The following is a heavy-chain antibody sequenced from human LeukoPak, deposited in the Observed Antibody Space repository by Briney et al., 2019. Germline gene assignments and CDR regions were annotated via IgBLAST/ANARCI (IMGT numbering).Heavy chain of an antibody. CDR1: GFTFNNYA. Sequence: GGSLRLSCAASGFTFNNYAMSWVRQAPGKGREWVSAITSGGGDTYHADSVKGRFTISRDNSKNTLYLQMNSLRVEDTALYYCVKGSSSSRPYYFDYWGQGTLVTVSS. CDR2: ITSGGGDT. D-gene: IGHD6-6*01. J-gene: IGHJ4*02. V-gene: IGHV3-23*01. CDR3: VKGSSSSRPYYFDY.